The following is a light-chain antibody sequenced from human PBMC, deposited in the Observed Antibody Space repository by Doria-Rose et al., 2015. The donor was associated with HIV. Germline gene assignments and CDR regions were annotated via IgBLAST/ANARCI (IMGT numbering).Light chain of an antibody. CDR1: QSLLYTSKNY. Sequence: TQSPESLGMSLGERATLNCKSNQSLLYTSKNYLAWYQQKPGQPPKLLIYWVSTRQSGVPARFSGSGSATDFTLTISSLEAEDVAVYYCQQCYDTPSCGPGTTVDI. V-gene: IGKV4-1*01. CDR2: WVS. J-gene: IGKJ3*01. CDR3: QQCYDTPS.